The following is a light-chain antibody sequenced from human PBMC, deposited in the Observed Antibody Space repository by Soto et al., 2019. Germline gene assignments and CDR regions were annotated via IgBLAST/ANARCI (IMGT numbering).Light chain of an antibody. J-gene: IGKJ4*01. CDR3: QQRSNWPLT. V-gene: IGKV3-11*01. CDR2: GAS. Sequence: ELVRTQSQATLSVSPGERAXLSWRASQSVSSNLAWYQQKPGQAPRLLIYGASTRATGIPARFSGSGSGTDFTLTISSLEPEDFAVYYCQQRSNWPLTFGGGTKVDIK. CDR1: QSVSSN.